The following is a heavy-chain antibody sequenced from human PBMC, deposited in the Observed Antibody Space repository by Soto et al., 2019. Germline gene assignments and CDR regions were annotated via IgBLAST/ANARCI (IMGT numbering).Heavy chain of an antibody. Sequence: ASVKVSCKASGYTFTTYYIHWVRQAPGQGLEWMGIINPRGGSTTYAQKFQGRVTMTRDTSTSTVYMELSSLRYEDTAVYYCARDLTVTYFDSWGPGTLVTVSS. V-gene: IGHV1-46*01. CDR1: GYTFTTYY. CDR2: INPRGGST. J-gene: IGHJ4*02. D-gene: IGHD4-4*01. CDR3: ARDLTVTYFDS.